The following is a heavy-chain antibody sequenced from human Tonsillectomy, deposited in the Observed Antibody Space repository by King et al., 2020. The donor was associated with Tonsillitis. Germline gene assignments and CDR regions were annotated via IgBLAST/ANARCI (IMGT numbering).Heavy chain of an antibody. J-gene: IGHJ3*02. D-gene: IGHD2-21*02. CDR1: GFTFSAYY. CDR2: ISSSSSYT. CDR3: ARISPSTVVTDLLTTAQAFDI. V-gene: IGHV3-11*06. Sequence: VQLVESGGGLVKPGGSLRLSCAASGFTFSAYYMSWIRLAPGKGLEWVSYISSSSSYTNYADSVKGRFTISRDNAESSLYLQMNSLRDEDTAVYYCARISPSTVVTDLLTTAQAFDIWGQGTMVTVSS.